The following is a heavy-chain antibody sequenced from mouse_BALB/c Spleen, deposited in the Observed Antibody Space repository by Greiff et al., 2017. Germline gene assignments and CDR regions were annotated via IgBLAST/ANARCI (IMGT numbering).Heavy chain of an antibody. Sequence: VQLQQSGAELVKPGASVKLSCTASGFNIKDTYMHWVKQRPEQGLEWIGRIDPANGNTKYDPKFQGKATITADTSPNTAYLQLSSLTSEDTAVYYCARIYDYDGGSAMDYWGQGTSVTVSS. CDR3: ARIYDYDGGSAMDY. J-gene: IGHJ4*01. CDR2: IDPANGNT. D-gene: IGHD2-4*01. CDR1: GFNIKDTY. V-gene: IGHV14-3*02.